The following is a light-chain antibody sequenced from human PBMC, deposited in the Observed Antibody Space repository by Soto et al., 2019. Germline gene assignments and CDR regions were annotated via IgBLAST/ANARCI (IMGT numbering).Light chain of an antibody. CDR1: SSDIGAYDY. V-gene: IGLV2-14*01. CDR2: EVN. Sequence: QSALTQPASLSGSPGQSITISCTGTSSDIGAYDYVSWFQQHPGKAPKLMISEVNNRPSGVSHRFSGSKSGNTASLTISDLQGEDEADYYCSSYTTNNTVVFGGGTKLTVL. CDR3: SSYTTNNTVV. J-gene: IGLJ2*01.